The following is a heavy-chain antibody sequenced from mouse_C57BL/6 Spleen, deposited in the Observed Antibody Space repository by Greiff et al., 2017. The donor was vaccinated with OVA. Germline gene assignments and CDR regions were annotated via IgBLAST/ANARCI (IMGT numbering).Heavy chain of an antibody. Sequence: VKLQQPGTELVKPGASVKLSCKASGYTFTSYWMHWVKQRPGQGLEWIGNINPSNGGTNYNEKFKSKATLTVDKSSSTAYMQLSSLTSEDSAVYYCARGWLQNWYFDVWGTGTTVTVSS. J-gene: IGHJ1*03. CDR1: GYTFTSYW. D-gene: IGHD2-3*01. CDR2: INPSNGGT. CDR3: ARGWLQNWYFDV. V-gene: IGHV1-53*01.